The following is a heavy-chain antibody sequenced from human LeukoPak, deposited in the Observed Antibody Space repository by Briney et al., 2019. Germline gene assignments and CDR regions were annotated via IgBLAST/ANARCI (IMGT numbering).Heavy chain of an antibody. Sequence: GASVKVSCKASGGTFSSYAISWVRQAPGQGLEWMGGIIPIFGTANYAQKFQGRVTITADESTSTAYMELSSLRSEDTAVYYCARADGDTLIWFDPWGQGILVTVSS. D-gene: IGHD2-2*02. J-gene: IGHJ5*02. V-gene: IGHV1-69*13. CDR2: IIPIFGTA. CDR1: GGTFSSYA. CDR3: ARADGDTLIWFDP.